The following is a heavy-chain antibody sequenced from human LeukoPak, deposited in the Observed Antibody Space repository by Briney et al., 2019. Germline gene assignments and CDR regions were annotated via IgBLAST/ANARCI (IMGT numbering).Heavy chain of an antibody. V-gene: IGHV3-11*04. Sequence: GGSLRLSCAASGFTVSSHYMSWVRQAPGKGLEWVSYISSSGSTIYSADSVKGRFTISRDNAKNSLYLQMNSLRAEDTAVYYCARDGSGWYDCWGQGILVTVSS. CDR3: ARDGSGWYDC. D-gene: IGHD6-19*01. CDR1: GFTVSSHY. J-gene: IGHJ5*01. CDR2: ISSSGSTI.